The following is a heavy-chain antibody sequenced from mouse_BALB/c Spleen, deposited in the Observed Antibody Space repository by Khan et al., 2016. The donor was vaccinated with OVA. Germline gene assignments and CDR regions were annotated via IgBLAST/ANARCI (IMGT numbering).Heavy chain of an antibody. D-gene: IGHD4-1*01. CDR1: GFTFSSYS. CDR3: AGHLTGSFAY. V-gene: IGHV5-6*01. J-gene: IGHJ3*01. Sequence: EVKLVESGGDLVKPGGSLKLSCAASGFTFSSYSMSWVRQTPDKRLEWVATISSGGDYTYYPDSVKGRFTISRDNAENALYLQMSSLRSEDTAMYYCAGHLTGSFAYWGQGTLVTVSA. CDR2: ISSGGDYT.